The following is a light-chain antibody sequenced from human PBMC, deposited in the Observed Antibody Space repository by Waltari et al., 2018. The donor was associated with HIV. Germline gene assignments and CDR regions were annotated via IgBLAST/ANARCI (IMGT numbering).Light chain of an antibody. V-gene: IGLV1-44*01. J-gene: IGLJ2*01. CDR1: SSNIGSNT. Sequence: QSVLTQPPSASGTPGQRVTIPCSGSSSNIGSNTVNWYQQLPGTATKPLIYSNNQRPSGVPDRFSGSKSGTSASLAISGLQSEDEADYYCAAWDDSLNGVVFGGGTKLTVL. CDR3: AAWDDSLNGVV. CDR2: SNN.